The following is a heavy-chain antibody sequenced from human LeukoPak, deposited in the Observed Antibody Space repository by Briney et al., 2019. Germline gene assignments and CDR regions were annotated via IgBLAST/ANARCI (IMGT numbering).Heavy chain of an antibody. CDR1: GFSVSSNY. D-gene: IGHD3-10*01. CDR2: IYSGGNT. Sequence: PGGSLRLSCAASGFSVSSNYMSGVRQAPGDGLDWVSVIYSGGNTYYADSVKGRFTISRDDSKNTLYLQMNSLRAEDTAVFYCARSYSLWGYFDYWGQGTLVTVSS. J-gene: IGHJ4*02. V-gene: IGHV3-53*01. CDR3: ARSYSLWGYFDY.